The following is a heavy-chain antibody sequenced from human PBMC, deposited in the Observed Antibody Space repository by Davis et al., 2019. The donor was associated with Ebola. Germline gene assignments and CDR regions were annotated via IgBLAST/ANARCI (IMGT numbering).Heavy chain of an antibody. D-gene: IGHD6-13*01. CDR3: ARVGSSSWRYYFDY. CDR2: IKQDGSEK. Sequence: GESLKISCAASGFTFSSYWMSWVRQAPGKGLEWVANIKQDGSEKYYVDSVKGRFTISRDNAKNSLYLQMNSLRAEDTAVYYCARVGSSSWRYYFDYWGQGTLVTVSS. CDR1: GFTFSSYW. V-gene: IGHV3-7*01. J-gene: IGHJ4*02.